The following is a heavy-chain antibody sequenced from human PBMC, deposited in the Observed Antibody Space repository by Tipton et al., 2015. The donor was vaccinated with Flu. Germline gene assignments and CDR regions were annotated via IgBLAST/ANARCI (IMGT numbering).Heavy chain of an antibody. J-gene: IGHJ4*02. CDR1: GGSFSGYY. D-gene: IGHD2-15*01. CDR3: AVGDCSGGSCYSRRRPFDY. Sequence: LSCAVYGGSFSGYYWSWIRQPPGKGLEWIGEINHSGSTNYNPSLKSRVTISVDTSKNQFSLKLSSVTAADTAVYYCAVGDCSGGSCYSRRRPFDYWGQGTLVTVSS. CDR2: INHSGST. V-gene: IGHV4-34*01.